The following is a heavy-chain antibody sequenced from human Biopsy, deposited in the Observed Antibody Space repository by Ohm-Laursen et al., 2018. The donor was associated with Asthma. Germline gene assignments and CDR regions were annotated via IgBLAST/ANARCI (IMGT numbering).Heavy chain of an antibody. Sequence: SDTLSLTCAVSGGSISGGGYYWSWIRQHPVKGLEWIGHIYYSGSTYYNPSLKSRVSISLDTSKNQFSLSLTSVTAADTAVYYCARTTYGDDGFDPWGQGTLVTVSS. CDR3: ARTTYGDDGFDP. V-gene: IGHV4-31*11. CDR1: GGSISGGGYY. CDR2: IYYSGST. D-gene: IGHD4-17*01. J-gene: IGHJ5*02.